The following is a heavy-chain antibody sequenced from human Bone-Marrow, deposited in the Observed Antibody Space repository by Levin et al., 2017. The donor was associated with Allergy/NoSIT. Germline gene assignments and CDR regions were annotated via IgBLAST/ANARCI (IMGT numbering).Heavy chain of an antibody. CDR3: ARGADTAMVKVYFDY. V-gene: IGHV1-46*01. CDR2: INPSGGST. CDR1: GYTFTSYY. J-gene: IGHJ4*02. Sequence: GESLKISCKASGYTFTSYYMHWVRQAPGQGLEWMGIINPSGGSTSYAQKFQGRVTMTRDTSTSTVYMELSSLRSEDTAVYYCARGADTAMVKVYFDYWGQGTLVTVSS. D-gene: IGHD5-18*01.